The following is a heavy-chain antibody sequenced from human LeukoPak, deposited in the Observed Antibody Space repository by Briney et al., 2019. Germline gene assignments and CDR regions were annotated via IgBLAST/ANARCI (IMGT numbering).Heavy chain of an antibody. CDR1: GFTFSSSV. J-gene: IGHJ5*02. V-gene: IGHV3-23*01. D-gene: IGHD3-9*01. CDR3: AKLPTGYPNWFDP. Sequence: LGGSLRLSCAASGFTFSSSVMGWVRQPPGKGLEWVSAIGGSGDSTYYADSVTGRFTISRDNSKNTLYLQMNSLRAEDTALYYCAKLPTGYPNWFDPWGQGTLVTVSS. CDR2: IGGSGDST.